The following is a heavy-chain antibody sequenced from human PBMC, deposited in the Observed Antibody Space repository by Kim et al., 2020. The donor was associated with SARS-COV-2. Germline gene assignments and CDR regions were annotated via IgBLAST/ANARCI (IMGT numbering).Heavy chain of an antibody. CDR3: ARDRGGWQQLAGWFNP. D-gene: IGHD6-13*01. CDR2: INPSGGST. Sequence: ASVKVSCKASGYTFTSYDMHWVRHAPGQGLEWMGIINPSGGSTSYAQKFQGRVTMTRDTSTSTVYMELSSLRSEDTAVYYCARDRGGWQQLAGWFNPWGQGTLVTGSS. J-gene: IGHJ5*02. V-gene: IGHV1-46*01. CDR1: GYTFTSYD.